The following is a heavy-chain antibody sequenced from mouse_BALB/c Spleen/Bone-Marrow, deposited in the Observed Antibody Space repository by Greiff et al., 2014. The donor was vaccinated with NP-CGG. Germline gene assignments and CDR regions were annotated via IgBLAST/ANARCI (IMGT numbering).Heavy chain of an antibody. J-gene: IGHJ1*01. Sequence: VQLQQSGPELVKPRASMKISCKASGYSFTGYTMNWVKQSHGKNLEWIGLINPYNGGATYNQKFKGKATLTVDKSSSTAYMELLSLTSEDSAVYYCASYFGSSCYFDVWGAGTTVTVSS. V-gene: IGHV1-31*01. CDR3: ASYFGSSCYFDV. CDR1: GYSFTGYT. CDR2: INPYNGGA. D-gene: IGHD1-1*01.